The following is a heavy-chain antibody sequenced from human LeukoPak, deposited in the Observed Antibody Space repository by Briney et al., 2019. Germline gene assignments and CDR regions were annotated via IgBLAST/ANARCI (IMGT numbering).Heavy chain of an antibody. D-gene: IGHD6-19*01. Sequence: ASVKVSCKASGYTFTSYGISWVRQAPGQGLEWMGWISAYNGNTNYAQKLQGRVTMTTDTSTSTAYMELRSLRSDDTAVYYCARGGLIAVAGYYFDYWGQGTLVTVSS. J-gene: IGHJ4*02. CDR1: GYTFTSYG. CDR2: ISAYNGNT. CDR3: ARGGLIAVAGYYFDY. V-gene: IGHV1-18*01.